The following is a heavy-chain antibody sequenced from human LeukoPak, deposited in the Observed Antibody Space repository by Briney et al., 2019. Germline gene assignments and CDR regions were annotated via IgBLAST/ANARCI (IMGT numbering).Heavy chain of an antibody. CDR2: ITSSGSTI. V-gene: IGHV3-48*03. CDR3: ASEFIVGATFDY. J-gene: IGHJ4*02. Sequence: GGFLRLSCAASGFTFRSYGMNWVRQAPGKGLEWVSYITSSGSTIYYADSVKGRFNISRDNAKTSLYLQMNSLRAEDTAVYYCASEFIVGATFDYWGQGTLVTVSS. CDR1: GFTFRSYG. D-gene: IGHD1-26*01.